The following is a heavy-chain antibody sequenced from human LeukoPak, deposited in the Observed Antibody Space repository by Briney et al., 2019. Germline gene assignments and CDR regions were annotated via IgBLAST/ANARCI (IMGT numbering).Heavy chain of an antibody. D-gene: IGHD6-19*01. V-gene: IGHV3-30-3*01. J-gene: IGHJ4*02. CDR1: GFTFSSYA. CDR3: ARDYHPVAGGEDYFDC. Sequence: PGGSLRLSCAASGFTFSSYAMHWVRQAPGXXXXXVAVISYDGSNKYYADSVKGRFTISRDNSKNTLYLQMNSLRAEDTAVYYCARDYHPVAGGEDYFDCWGQGTLVTVSS. CDR2: ISYDGSNK.